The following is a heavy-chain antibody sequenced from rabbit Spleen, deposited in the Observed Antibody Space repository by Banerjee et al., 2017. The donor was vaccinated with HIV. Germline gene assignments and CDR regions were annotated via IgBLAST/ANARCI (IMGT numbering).Heavy chain of an antibody. J-gene: IGHJ4*01. CDR2: IYADRSGST. V-gene: IGHV1S40*01. CDR1: GFSFSSSYY. CDR3: VRDSWDFNL. Sequence: QSLEESGGDLVKPEGSLTLTCTASGFSFSSSYYMCWVRQAPGKGLECIACIYADRSGSTYYANWAKGRFTISRTSSTTVTLQMTSLTAADTATYFCVRDSWDFNLWGQGTLVTVS. D-gene: IGHD4-2*01.